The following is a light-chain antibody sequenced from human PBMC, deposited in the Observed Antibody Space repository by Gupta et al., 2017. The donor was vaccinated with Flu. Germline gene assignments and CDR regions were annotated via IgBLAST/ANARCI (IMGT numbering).Light chain of an antibody. CDR2: VCS. CDR3: CSYAESSTCEEVV. J-gene: IGLJ2*01. CDR1: SSDVGSYNL. Sequence: QSALTQPASVSGSPGPPIPSSCTGTSSDVGSYNLVSWYQPHPDKAPKIIIYVCSKRTSGGSNRFSCSKSGNTASMTISGLQAEDEADDYCCSYAESSTCEEVVFGGGTKLTVL. V-gene: IGLV2-23*01.